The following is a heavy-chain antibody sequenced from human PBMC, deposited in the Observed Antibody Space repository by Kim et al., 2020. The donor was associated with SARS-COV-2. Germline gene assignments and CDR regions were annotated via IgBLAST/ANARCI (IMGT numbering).Heavy chain of an antibody. V-gene: IGHV1-69*01. CDR3: ARGHTASPTTGFDP. D-gene: IGHD5-18*01. Sequence: AQKFQGRVTITADESTSTAYMELSSLRSEDTAVYYCARGHTASPTTGFDPWGQGTLVTVSS. J-gene: IGHJ5*02.